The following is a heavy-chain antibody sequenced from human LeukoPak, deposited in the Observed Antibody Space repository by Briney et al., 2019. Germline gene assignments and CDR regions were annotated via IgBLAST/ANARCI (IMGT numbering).Heavy chain of an antibody. Sequence: SETLSLTCTVSGGSISSSSYYWGWIRQPPGKGLEWIGSIWYSGSTYYNPSLKSRVTISVDTSKNQFSLKLNSVTAADTAVYYCARGRPYSGGYHLDYWGQGTLVTVSA. J-gene: IGHJ4*02. V-gene: IGHV4-39*01. CDR2: IWYSGST. D-gene: IGHD1-26*01. CDR1: GGSISSSSYY. CDR3: ARGRPYSGGYHLDY.